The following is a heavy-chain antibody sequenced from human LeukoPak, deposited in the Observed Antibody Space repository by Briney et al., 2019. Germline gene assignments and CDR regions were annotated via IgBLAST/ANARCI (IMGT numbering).Heavy chain of an antibody. CDR1: GFTFSIYA. D-gene: IGHD3-22*01. V-gene: IGHV3-23*01. CDR3: AKVGRITMIVVVLYYFDY. CDR2: ISGSGGST. Sequence: GGSLRLSCAASGFTFSIYAMSWVRQAPGKGLEWVSAISGSGGSTYYADSVKGRFTISRDNSKNTLYLQMNSLRAEDTAVYYCAKVGRITMIVVVLYYFDYWGQGTLVTVSS. J-gene: IGHJ4*02.